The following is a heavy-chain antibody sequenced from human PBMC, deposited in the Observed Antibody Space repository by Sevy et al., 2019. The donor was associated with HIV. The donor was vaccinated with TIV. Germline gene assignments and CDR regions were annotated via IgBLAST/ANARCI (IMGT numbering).Heavy chain of an antibody. Sequence: GGSLRLSCAASGFAFSTHAMHWVRQAPGKGLEWVAVISYEGTQTYYAASVEGRFTISRDNSKNMLSLQINSLKPEDTAVYYCARDGGYSIKWYPLYWGHGTLVTVSS. CDR2: ISYEGTQT. J-gene: IGHJ4*01. CDR3: ARDGGYSIKWYPLY. D-gene: IGHD1-26*01. CDR1: GFAFSTHA. V-gene: IGHV3-30-3*01.